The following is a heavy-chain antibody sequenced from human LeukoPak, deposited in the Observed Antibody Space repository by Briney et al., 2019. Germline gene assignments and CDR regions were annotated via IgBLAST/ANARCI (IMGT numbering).Heavy chain of an antibody. V-gene: IGHV4-59*01. D-gene: IGHD3-10*01. CDR1: GGSISSYY. CDR2: IYYSGST. Sequence: SETLSHTCTVSGGSISSYYWSWIRQPPGKGLEWIGYIYYSGSTNYNPSLKSRVTISVDTSKSQFSLKLSSVTAADTAVYYCARGGVRGVPWFDPWGQGTLVTVSS. J-gene: IGHJ5*02. CDR3: ARGGVRGVPWFDP.